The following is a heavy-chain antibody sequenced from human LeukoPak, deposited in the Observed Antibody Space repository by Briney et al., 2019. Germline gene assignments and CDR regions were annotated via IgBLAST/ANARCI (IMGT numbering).Heavy chain of an antibody. D-gene: IGHD3-9*01. Sequence: SETLSLTCAVSGGSISSSSYYWGWIRQPPGKGLEWIGSIYYSGSTYYNPSLKSRVTISVDTSTNQFSLKLSSVTAADPAVYYCARRSYDILPGYCNVDYWGQGTLVTVSS. CDR2: IYYSGST. CDR1: GGSISSSSYY. J-gene: IGHJ4*02. V-gene: IGHV4-39*01. CDR3: ARRSYDILPGYCNVDY.